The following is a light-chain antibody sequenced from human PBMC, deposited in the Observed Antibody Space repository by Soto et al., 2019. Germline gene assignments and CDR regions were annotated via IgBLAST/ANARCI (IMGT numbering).Light chain of an antibody. J-gene: IGLJ3*02. Sequence: QSALTQPASVSGSPGQSITISCTGTTSDVGSYNHVSWHQQPPGKAPKLLIYDVSNRPSGVADRFSGSKSGNTASLTISGLQAEDDADYYCYSYTTGTTCVFGSGTKLTVL. CDR2: DVS. CDR1: TSDVGSYNH. V-gene: IGLV2-14*01. CDR3: YSYTTGTTCV.